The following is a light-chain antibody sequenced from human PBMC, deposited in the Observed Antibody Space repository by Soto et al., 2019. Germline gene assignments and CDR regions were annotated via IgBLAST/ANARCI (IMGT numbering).Light chain of an antibody. CDR3: QQYENLPT. CDR1: QNINNY. J-gene: IGKJ5*01. Sequence: IHMTQSPSSLSASLGYRFTMNYQASQNINNYLNWYQQKPGRAPKLLIYDASNLEAGVPSRFRGSGSGTDFTFTISRLQPEDIATYYCQQYENLPTFGQGTRLEIK. V-gene: IGKV1-33*01. CDR2: DAS.